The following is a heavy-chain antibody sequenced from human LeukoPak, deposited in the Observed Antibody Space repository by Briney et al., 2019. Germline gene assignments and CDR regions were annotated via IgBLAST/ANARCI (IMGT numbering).Heavy chain of an antibody. CDR2: IYHSGST. Sequence: SETLSLTCAVSGGSISSGGYSWSWIRQPPGKGLEWIGYIYHSGSTYYNPSLKSRVTISVDTSKNQFSLKLSSVTAADTAVYYCARGFGRGSSWYADYWGQGTLVTVSS. J-gene: IGHJ4*02. D-gene: IGHD6-13*01. V-gene: IGHV4-30-2*01. CDR3: ARGFGRGSSWYADY. CDR1: GGSISSGGYS.